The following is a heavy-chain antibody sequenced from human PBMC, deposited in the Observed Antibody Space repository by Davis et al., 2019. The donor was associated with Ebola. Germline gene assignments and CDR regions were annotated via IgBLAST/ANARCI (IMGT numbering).Heavy chain of an antibody. V-gene: IGHV3-48*02. CDR3: ARDRDSGSYWVAYYFDY. J-gene: IGHJ4*02. CDR1: GFTFSSYS. Sequence: GESLKISCAASGFTFSSYSMNWVRQAPGKGLEWVSYISSSSSTIYYADSVKGRFTISRDNAKNSLYLQMNSLRDEDTAVYYCARDRDSGSYWVAYYFDYWGQGTLVTVSS. D-gene: IGHD1-26*01. CDR2: ISSSSSTI.